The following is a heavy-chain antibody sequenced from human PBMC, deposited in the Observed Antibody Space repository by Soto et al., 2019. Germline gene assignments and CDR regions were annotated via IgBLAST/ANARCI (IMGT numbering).Heavy chain of an antibody. CDR3: ARDRGEYTSSWFWYFSH. CDR2: LNIAGTI. CDR1: GASISSFN. V-gene: IGHV4-4*07. Sequence: SETLSLTCSVSGASISSFNWNWVRQPAGKGPEWVGRLNIAGTINYNPSLKSRITMSMDTSKNQISLHLRSVTAADTAIYYCARDRGEYTSSWFWYFSHWGHGTLVTVS. J-gene: IGHJ2*01. D-gene: IGHD6-13*01.